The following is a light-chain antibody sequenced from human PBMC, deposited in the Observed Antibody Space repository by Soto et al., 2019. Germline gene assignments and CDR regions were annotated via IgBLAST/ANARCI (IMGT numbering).Light chain of an antibody. CDR3: QQRHMWPIT. J-gene: IGKJ5*01. V-gene: IGKV3-11*01. CDR2: DAY. CDR1: QSFRGL. Sequence: ELTQAPVTLYLSPGERATLSCRASQSFRGLLAWYQQKPGQAPRLLIYDAYNRATGIPPRFSGSGSGTDFTLTISSLEPEDSAVYYCQQRHMWPITFGQGTRPE.